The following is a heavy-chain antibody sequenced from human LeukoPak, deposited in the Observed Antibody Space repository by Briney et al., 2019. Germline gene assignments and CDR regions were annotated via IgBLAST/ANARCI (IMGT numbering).Heavy chain of an antibody. J-gene: IGHJ6*02. D-gene: IGHD3-16*01. CDR3: ARDTSVTNWGSSAYYYYGMDV. V-gene: IGHV3-30-3*01. Sequence: GGSLRLSSAASGFTFSSYAMHWVRQAPGKGLEWVAVISYDGSNKYYADSVKGRFTISRDNSKNTLYLQMNSLRAEDTAVYCCARDTSVTNWGSSAYYYYGMDVWGQGTTVTVSS. CDR1: GFTFSSYA. CDR2: ISYDGSNK.